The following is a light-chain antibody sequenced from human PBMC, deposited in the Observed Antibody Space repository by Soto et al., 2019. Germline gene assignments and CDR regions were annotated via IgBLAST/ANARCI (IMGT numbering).Light chain of an antibody. J-gene: IGLJ1*01. Sequence: QSALTQPASVSGSPGQSITISCTGTRSDVGSYNLVSWYQQHPGKAPKLMIYAGSKRPSGVSNRFSGSKSGNTASLTISGLQAEDEADYYCCSYAGSSTSLYVFGTGTKLTVL. CDR2: AGS. CDR1: RSDVGSYNL. V-gene: IGLV2-23*01. CDR3: CSYAGSSTSLYV.